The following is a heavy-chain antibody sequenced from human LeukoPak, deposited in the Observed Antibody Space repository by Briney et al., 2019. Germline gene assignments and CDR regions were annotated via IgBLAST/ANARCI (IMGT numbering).Heavy chain of an antibody. CDR3: AREIYDSRGYYGKN. CDR2: IYHSGST. Sequence: SETLSLTCAVSGYSISSGYYWGWIRQPPGKGLEWIGSIYHSGSTYYNPSLKSRVTISVDTSKNQFSLKLSSVTAADTAVYYCAREIYDSRGYYGKNWGQGTLVTVSS. D-gene: IGHD3-22*01. J-gene: IGHJ4*02. CDR1: GYSISSGYY. V-gene: IGHV4-38-2*02.